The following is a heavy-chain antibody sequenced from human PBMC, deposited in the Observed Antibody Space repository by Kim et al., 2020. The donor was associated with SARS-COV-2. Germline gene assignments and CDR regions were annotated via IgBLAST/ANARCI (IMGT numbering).Heavy chain of an antibody. CDR2: INHSGST. Sequence: SETLSLTCAVYGGSFSGYYWSWIRQPPGKGLEWIGEINHSGSTNYNPSLKSRVTISVDTSKNQFSLKLSSVTAADTAVYYCARVNSLQSLWPSGNYGMDVWGQGTTVTVSS. D-gene: IGHD2-21*01. CDR3: ARVNSLQSLWPSGNYGMDV. J-gene: IGHJ6*02. CDR1: GGSFSGYY. V-gene: IGHV4-34*01.